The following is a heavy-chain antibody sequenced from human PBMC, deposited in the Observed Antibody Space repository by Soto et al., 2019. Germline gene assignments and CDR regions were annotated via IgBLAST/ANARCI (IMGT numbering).Heavy chain of an antibody. CDR2: ISGSGGST. V-gene: IGHV3-23*01. CDR1: GFTFSSYA. D-gene: IGHD3-9*01. J-gene: IGHJ4*02. CDR3: AKVAGYYDILTGYYTYYFDY. Sequence: PGGSLRLSCAASGFTFSSYAMSWVRQAPGKGLEWVSAISGSGGSTYYADSVKGRFTISRDNSKNTLYLQMNSLRAEDTAVYYCAKVAGYYDILTGYYTYYFDYWGQGTLVTVSS.